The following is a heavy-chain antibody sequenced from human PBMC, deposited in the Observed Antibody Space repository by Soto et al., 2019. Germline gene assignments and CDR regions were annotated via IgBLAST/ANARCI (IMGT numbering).Heavy chain of an antibody. J-gene: IGHJ3*02. CDR1: RFTFSSYG. CDR3: AKDRDSSGWYRFHFDAFDI. Sequence: QVQLVESGGGVVQPGRSLRLSCAASRFTFSSYGMHWVRQATGKGLEWVAVISYDGSNKYYADSVKGRFTISRDNSKNTLYLQMNSLRAEDTAVYYCAKDRDSSGWYRFHFDAFDIWGQGTMVTVSS. CDR2: ISYDGSNK. V-gene: IGHV3-30*18. D-gene: IGHD6-19*01.